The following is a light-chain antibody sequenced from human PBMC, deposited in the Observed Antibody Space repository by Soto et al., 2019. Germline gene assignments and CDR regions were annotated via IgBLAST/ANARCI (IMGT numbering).Light chain of an antibody. CDR3: SSYGGGNNYVV. CDR2: EVT. V-gene: IGLV2-8*01. CDR1: SSDVGAYNY. J-gene: IGLJ2*01. Sequence: QSVLTQPPSASGSPGQSVTISCTGTSSDVGAYNYVSWYQQHPGKAPKLIIYEVTKRPSGVPDRFSGSKSGSTASLTVSGLQAEDEADDYCSSYGGGNNYVVLGGGTKLTVL.